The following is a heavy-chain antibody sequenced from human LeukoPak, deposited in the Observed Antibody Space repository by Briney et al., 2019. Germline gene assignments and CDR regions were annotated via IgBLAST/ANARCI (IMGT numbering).Heavy chain of an antibody. CDR1: GFTFSSYA. D-gene: IGHD4-17*01. CDR3: ARESGDYTSPVDV. Sequence: PGGSLRLSCAASGFTFSSYAMSWVRQAPGKGLEWVSSISSSSSYIYYADSVKGRFTISRDNAKNSLYLQMNSLRAEDTAVYYCARESGDYTSPVDVWGQGTTVTVSS. V-gene: IGHV3-21*01. J-gene: IGHJ6*02. CDR2: ISSSSSYI.